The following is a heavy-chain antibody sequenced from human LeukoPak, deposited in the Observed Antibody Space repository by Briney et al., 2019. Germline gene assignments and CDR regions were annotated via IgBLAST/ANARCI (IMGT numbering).Heavy chain of an antibody. CDR2: IYYSGST. Sequence: SETLSLTCTVSGGSISSYYWSWIRQPPGKGLEWIGYIYYSGSTNYSPSLKSRVTISVDTSKNQFSLKLSSVTAADTAVYYCARGQYQLLYYYYYYMDVWGKGTTVTVSS. CDR3: ARGQYQLLYYYYYYMDV. CDR1: GGSISSYY. J-gene: IGHJ6*03. V-gene: IGHV4-59*01. D-gene: IGHD2-2*01.